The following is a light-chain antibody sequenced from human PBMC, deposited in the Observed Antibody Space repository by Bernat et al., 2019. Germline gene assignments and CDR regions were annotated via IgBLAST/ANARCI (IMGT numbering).Light chain of an antibody. Sequence: QSALTQPASVSGSPGQSITISCTGTSGDVGHYNLVSWYQQHPAKAPKLIIYEVNKRPSGVSYRFSASKSGNTASLTISGLQAEDEAGYYCCSYTTSHTLVFGGGTKLTVL. J-gene: IGLJ3*02. CDR3: CSYTTSHTLV. CDR1: SGDVGHYNL. V-gene: IGLV2-23*02. CDR2: EVN.